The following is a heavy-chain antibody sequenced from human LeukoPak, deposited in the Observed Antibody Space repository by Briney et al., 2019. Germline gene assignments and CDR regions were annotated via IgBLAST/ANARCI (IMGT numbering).Heavy chain of an antibody. Sequence: PSETLSLTCTVSGGSVSSGSYYWSWIRQPPGKGLEWIGYIYYSGSTNYNPSLKSRVTISVDTSKNQFCLKLSSVTAADTAVYYCARGLQYWGQGTLVTVSS. V-gene: IGHV4-61*01. J-gene: IGHJ4*02. CDR1: GGSVSSGSYY. CDR3: ARGLQY. CDR2: IYYSGST.